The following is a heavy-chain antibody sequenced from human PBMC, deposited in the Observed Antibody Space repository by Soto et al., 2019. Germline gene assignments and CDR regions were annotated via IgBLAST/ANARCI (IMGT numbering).Heavy chain of an antibody. V-gene: IGHV1-69*13. D-gene: IGHD3-22*01. CDR2: IIPIFGTA. CDR1: GGTFSSYA. Sequence: SVKVSCKASGGTFSSYAISWVRQAPGQGLEWMGGIIPIFGTANYAQKFQGRVTITADESTSTAYMELSSLRSEDTAVYYCARDSGPYFYDSSGYFGYWGQGTLATVSS. J-gene: IGHJ4*02. CDR3: ARDSGPYFYDSSGYFGY.